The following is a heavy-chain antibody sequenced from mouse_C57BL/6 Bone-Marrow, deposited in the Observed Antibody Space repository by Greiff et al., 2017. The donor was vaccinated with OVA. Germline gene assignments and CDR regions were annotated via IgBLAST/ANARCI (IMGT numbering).Heavy chain of an antibody. Sequence: QVQLQQSGAELARPGASVKMSCKASGYTFTSYTMHWVKQRPGQGLEWIGYINPSSGYTKYNQKFKDKATLTTDKSSSTAYMQLSSLTSEDTAVYYCYCGSSYGYFDDWGQGTTLTVSS. CDR1: GYTFTSYT. J-gene: IGHJ2*01. D-gene: IGHD1-1*01. CDR2: INPSSGYT. V-gene: IGHV1-4*01. CDR3: YCGSSYGYFDD.